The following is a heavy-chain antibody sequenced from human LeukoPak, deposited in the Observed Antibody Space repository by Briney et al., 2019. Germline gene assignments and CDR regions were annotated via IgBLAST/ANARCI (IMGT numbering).Heavy chain of an antibody. V-gene: IGHV4-34*01. J-gene: IGHJ4*02. D-gene: IGHD1-7*01. CDR3: ARGTGTTSN. CDR1: GGSFSGYY. CDR2: INHSGST. Sequence: PSETLSLTCAVYGGSFSGYYWSGIRQPPGKGLEWIGEINHSGSTNYNPSLKSRVTISVDTSKNQFSLKLSSVTAADTAVYYCARGTGTTSNWGQGTLVTVSS.